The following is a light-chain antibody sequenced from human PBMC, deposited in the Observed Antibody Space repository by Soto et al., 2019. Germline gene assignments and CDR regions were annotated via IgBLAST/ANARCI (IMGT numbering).Light chain of an antibody. CDR3: QQYSSTPWT. Sequence: DIVMTQSPDSLAVSLGERATINCKSSQSVLYSSNNKNHLAWYQQKSGQPPKLLIDWASTRESGVPDRFRGSGSGTDLTLAISSLQAEDVAVYYCQQYSSTPWTFGQGTKVEIK. CDR2: WAS. J-gene: IGKJ1*01. CDR1: QSVLYSSNNKNH. V-gene: IGKV4-1*01.